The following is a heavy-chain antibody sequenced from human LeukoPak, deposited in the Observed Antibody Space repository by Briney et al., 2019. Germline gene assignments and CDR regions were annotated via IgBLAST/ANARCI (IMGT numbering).Heavy chain of an antibody. Sequence: GGSLRLSCAASGFTFSSYGMSWVRQAPGKGLELGSAISGSGGSTYYADSVKGRFTISRDNSKNTLYLQRNSLRAEDTAVYYCAKTLVHYASSGYYFDYWGQGTLVTVSS. D-gene: IGHD3-22*01. CDR3: AKTLVHYASSGYYFDY. CDR2: ISGSGGST. CDR1: GFTFSSYG. V-gene: IGHV3-23*01. J-gene: IGHJ4*02.